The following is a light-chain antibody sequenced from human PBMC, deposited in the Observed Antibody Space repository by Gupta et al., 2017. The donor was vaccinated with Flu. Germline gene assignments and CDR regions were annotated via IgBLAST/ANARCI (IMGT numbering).Light chain of an antibody. J-gene: IGLJ1*01. V-gene: IGLV1-44*01. CDR2: SNN. CDR1: SSNIGSNT. CDR3: AAWDDSLNGYV. Sequence: QSVLTQPPSASGTPGQRVTISCSGSSSNIGSNTVNWYQQLPGTAPKLLIYSNNQRPSGVPDRFSGSKSGTSASLAISWLPSEDEADYYCAAWDDSLNGYVFGTGTKVTVL.